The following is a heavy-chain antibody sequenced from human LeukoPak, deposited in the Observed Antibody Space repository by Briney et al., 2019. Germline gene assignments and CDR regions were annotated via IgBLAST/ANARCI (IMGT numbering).Heavy chain of an antibody. CDR1: GGSISSYY. CDR3: TRGSYDVLTGYSTLGEY. J-gene: IGHJ4*02. V-gene: IGHV4-59*04. Sequence: SETLSLTCTVSGGSISSYYWSWIRQPPGKGLGWIGNIYFSGNTYYNPSLKSRVTISLDTSQRQFSLRLNSVTAADTALYYCTRGSYDVLTGYSTLGEYWGQGTLVTVPS. CDR2: IYFSGNT. D-gene: IGHD3-9*01.